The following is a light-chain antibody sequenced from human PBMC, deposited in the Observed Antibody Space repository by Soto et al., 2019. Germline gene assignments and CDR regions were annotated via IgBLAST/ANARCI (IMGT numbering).Light chain of an antibody. CDR2: VNSDGSH. CDR3: QTWGTGIVV. J-gene: IGLJ2*01. Sequence: QAVVTQSPSASASLGASVKLTCTLSSGHSSNALAWHQQQPDKGPRYLMNVNSDGSHSKGDGIPDRFSGSSSGSERYLTISSRQSEDEADYYCQTWGTGIVVFGGGTKLTVL. CDR1: SGHSSNA. V-gene: IGLV4-69*01.